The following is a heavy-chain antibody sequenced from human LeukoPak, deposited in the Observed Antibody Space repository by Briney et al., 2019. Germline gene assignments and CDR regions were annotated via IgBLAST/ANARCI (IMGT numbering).Heavy chain of an antibody. J-gene: IGHJ4*02. Sequence: GGSLRLSCAASGFTFSSYAMSWVRQAPGKGLEWVSAISGSGGSTYYADSVKGRFTISRDNAENSLYLQTNSLRAEDTAIYYCARLWGDATIFDLWGQGTLVTVSS. CDR3: ARLWGDATIFDL. V-gene: IGHV3-23*01. CDR1: GFTFSSYA. CDR2: ISGSGGST. D-gene: IGHD4/OR15-4a*01.